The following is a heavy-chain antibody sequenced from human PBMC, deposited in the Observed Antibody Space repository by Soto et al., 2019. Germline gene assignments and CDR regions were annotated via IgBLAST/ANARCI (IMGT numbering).Heavy chain of an antibody. Sequence: LRLSCAASGFTFSSYAMSWVRQAPGEGLEWVSVISGSAGSTYYADSLKGRFTISRDNSKYTLYLQMNSLRPEDTAVYYCAKSLRFWSGYDDYFDYWGQGALVTVSS. J-gene: IGHJ4*02. CDR2: ISGSAGST. D-gene: IGHD5-12*01. CDR1: GFTFSSYA. V-gene: IGHV3-23*01. CDR3: AKSLRFWSGYDDYFDY.